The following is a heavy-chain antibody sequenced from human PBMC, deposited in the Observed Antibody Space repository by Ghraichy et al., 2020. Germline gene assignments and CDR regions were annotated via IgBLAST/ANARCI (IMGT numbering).Heavy chain of an antibody. D-gene: IGHD6-6*01. CDR1: GFTFSSYG. V-gene: IGHV3-33*01. Sequence: GGSLRLSCAASGFTFSSYGMHWVRQAPGKGLEWVAVIWYDGSNKYYADSVKGRFTISRDNSKNMLYLQMNSLRAEDTAVYYCARETEQLGRDYYYGMDVWGQGTTVTVSS. J-gene: IGHJ6*02. CDR3: ARETEQLGRDYYYGMDV. CDR2: IWYDGSNK.